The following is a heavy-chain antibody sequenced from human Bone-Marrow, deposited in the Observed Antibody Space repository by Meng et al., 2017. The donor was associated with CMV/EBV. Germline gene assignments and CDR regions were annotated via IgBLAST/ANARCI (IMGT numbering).Heavy chain of an antibody. CDR3: ARDGCSSTGCYGAFDI. J-gene: IGHJ3*02. CDR2: IYYSGST. V-gene: IGHV4-39*07. CDR1: GFTFSSYS. D-gene: IGHD2-2*01. Sequence: ESLKISCAASGFTFSSYSMNWVRQPPGKGLEWIGSIYYSGSTYYNPSLKSRVTISVDTSKNQFSLKLSSVTAADTAVYYCARDGCSSTGCYGAFDIWGQGTMVTVSS.